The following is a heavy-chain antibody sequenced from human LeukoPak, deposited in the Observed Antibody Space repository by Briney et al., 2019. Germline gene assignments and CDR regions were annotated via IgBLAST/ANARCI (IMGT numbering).Heavy chain of an antibody. J-gene: IGHJ6*02. Sequence: TGGSLRLSCAASGFTFSTYSMNWVRQAPGKGLEWLSYISSSSGTIYYADSVKGRFTISRDNAKNSLYLQMNSLRAEDTAVYYCARDTRSLMDVWGQGTTVTVSS. CDR1: GFTFSTYS. D-gene: IGHD3-16*02. V-gene: IGHV3-48*01. CDR2: ISSSSGTI. CDR3: ARDTRSLMDV.